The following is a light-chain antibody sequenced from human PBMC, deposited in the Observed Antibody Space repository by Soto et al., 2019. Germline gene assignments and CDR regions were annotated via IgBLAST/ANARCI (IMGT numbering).Light chain of an antibody. V-gene: IGLV2-14*01. CDR2: DVS. J-gene: IGLJ2*01. Sequence: QSALTQPASVSGSPGQSITISCTGTSSDVGGYNYVSWYQQHPGKAPKLRIYDVSNRPSGVSDRFSGSKSGNTASLTISGLQAEDEADYYCSSYTSSSTHVVFGGGTQVTVL. CDR1: SSDVGGYNY. CDR3: SSYTSSSTHVV.